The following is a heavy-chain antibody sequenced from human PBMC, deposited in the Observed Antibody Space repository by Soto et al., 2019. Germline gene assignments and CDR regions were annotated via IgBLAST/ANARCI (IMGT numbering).Heavy chain of an antibody. CDR2: IYYSGNT. CDR1: GGSISTYY. CDR3: ARIPVVVPAAISGGSDYYYGMDV. J-gene: IGHJ6*02. D-gene: IGHD2-2*01. V-gene: IGHV4-59*01. Sequence: KASETLSLTCTVSGGSISTYYWSWIRQPPGKGLEWIGYIYYSGNTNYNPSLKSRVTISVDTSKNQFSLKLRSVTAADTAVYYCARIPVVVPAAISGGSDYYYGMDVWGQGTKVTVYS.